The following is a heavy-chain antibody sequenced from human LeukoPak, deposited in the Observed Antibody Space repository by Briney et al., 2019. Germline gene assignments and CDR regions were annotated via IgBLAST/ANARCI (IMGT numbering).Heavy chain of an antibody. CDR3: ARVRPDDCTTSTCSLDY. CDR2: ISSRSIYI. Sequence: PGGSLRLSCAASGFTFSTYSMNWVRQAPGKGLEWVSSISSRSIYIYYADSVKGRFTISRDNAKNSLYLQLNSLRAEDTAVYYCARVRPDDCTTSTCSLDYWGQGTLVTVSS. D-gene: IGHD2-2*01. V-gene: IGHV3-21*01. CDR1: GFTFSTYS. J-gene: IGHJ4*02.